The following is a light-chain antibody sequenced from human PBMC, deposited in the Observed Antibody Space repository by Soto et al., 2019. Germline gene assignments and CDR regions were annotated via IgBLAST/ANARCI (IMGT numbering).Light chain of an antibody. V-gene: IGLV2-14*01. J-gene: IGLJ2*01. CDR2: EVS. CDR3: TSHISRTTQV. CDR1: SSDVGAYNY. Sequence: QSALTQPASVSGSPGQSITISCTGTSSDVGAYNYVSWYQQHPGKAPKLMIYEVSNRPSGVSDRFSGSKSGNTASLTISGLQAEHEADYYCTSHISRTTQVFGGGTQLTVL.